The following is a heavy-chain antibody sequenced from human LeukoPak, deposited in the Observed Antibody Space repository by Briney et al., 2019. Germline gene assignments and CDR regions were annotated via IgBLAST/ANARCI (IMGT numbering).Heavy chain of an antibody. CDR2: IYPGDSDT. CDR1: GYSFTSYW. Sequence: GESLKISCKGSGYSFTSYWIGWVRQMPGKGLEWMGIIYPGDSDTRYSPSFQGQVTISADKSISTAYLQWSSLKASDTAMYYCARQFYGGNSVPLFDYWGQGTLVTVSS. J-gene: IGHJ4*02. V-gene: IGHV5-51*01. CDR3: ARQFYGGNSVPLFDY. D-gene: IGHD4-17*01.